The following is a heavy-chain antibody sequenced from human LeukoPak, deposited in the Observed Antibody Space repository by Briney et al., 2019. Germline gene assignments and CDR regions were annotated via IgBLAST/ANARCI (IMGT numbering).Heavy chain of an antibody. J-gene: IGHJ4*02. CDR3: ARSLSTTGLR. CDR1: GGSISNNNYY. D-gene: IGHD1-1*01. CDR2: IYYSGSP. Sequence: TSSETLSLTCTVSGGSISNNNYYWAWIRQPPGKGLECIGSIYYSGSPYYNPSLKSRVTISVDTSKNQFSLRLSSVTAADTAVYYCARSLSTTGLRWGQGTLVTVSS. V-gene: IGHV4-39*01.